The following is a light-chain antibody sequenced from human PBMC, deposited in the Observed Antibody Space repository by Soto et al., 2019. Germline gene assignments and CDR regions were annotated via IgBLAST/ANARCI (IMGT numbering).Light chain of an antibody. V-gene: IGKV4-1*01. CDR3: QQYGTSPWT. Sequence: DIVMTQSPESLAVSLGERATINCKSSQSVLSRSNNKNCLAWYQQKSGQPPKLLIYWASARESGVPDRFSGSGSETDFTLTISGLHHEDFAVYYCQQYGTSPWTFGQGTKVEIK. J-gene: IGKJ1*01. CDR1: QSVLSRSNNKNC. CDR2: WAS.